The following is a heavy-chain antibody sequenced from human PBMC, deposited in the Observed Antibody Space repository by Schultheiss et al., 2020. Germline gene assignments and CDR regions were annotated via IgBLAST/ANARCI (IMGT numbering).Heavy chain of an antibody. V-gene: IGHV3-74*01. Sequence: GGSLRLSCAASGFTFSSYDMHWVRQAPGKGLVWVSRINSDGSSTSYADSVKGRFTISRDNAKNTLYLQMNSLRAEDTAVYYCARGHDSGGFMGAYWGQGTLVTVSS. CDR3: ARGHDSGGFMGAY. J-gene: IGHJ4*02. CDR1: GFTFSSYD. CDR2: INSDGSST. D-gene: IGHD4-23*01.